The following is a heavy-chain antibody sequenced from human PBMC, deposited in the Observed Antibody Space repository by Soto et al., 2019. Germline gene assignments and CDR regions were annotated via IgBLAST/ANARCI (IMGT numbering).Heavy chain of an antibody. CDR3: ARVGGLEQWLQRLDS. D-gene: IGHD6-19*01. CDR1: GFSLTSRGEG. Sequence: QITLKESGPTLVKPTQTVTLTCTFSGFSLTSRGEGVVWIRQPAGKALEWVTLIYWNDDKHYSTSMKNRLTITKDASKNQVVLTLTNVDPSDTGTYFCARVGGLEQWLQRLDSWGQGTLVTVSS. V-gene: IGHV2-5*04. J-gene: IGHJ4*02. CDR2: IYWNDDK.